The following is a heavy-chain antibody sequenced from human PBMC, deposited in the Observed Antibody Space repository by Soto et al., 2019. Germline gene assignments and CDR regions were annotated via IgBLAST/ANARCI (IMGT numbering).Heavy chain of an antibody. J-gene: IGHJ5*02. V-gene: IGHV1-2*02. D-gene: IGHD3-22*01. Sequence: ASVKVSCKASGYTFTGYYMHWVRQAPGQGLEWMGWINPNSGGTNYAQKFQGRVTMTRDTSIGTAYMELSRLRSDDTAVYYCAREGTYYYDSSGESVWFDPWGQGTLVTVS. CDR1: GYTFTGYY. CDR2: INPNSGGT. CDR3: AREGTYYYDSSGESVWFDP.